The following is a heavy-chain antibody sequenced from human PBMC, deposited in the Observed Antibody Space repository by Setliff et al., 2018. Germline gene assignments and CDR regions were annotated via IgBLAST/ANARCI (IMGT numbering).Heavy chain of an antibody. CDR1: GFTFSDYY. CDR3: ARDGVSYGMDV. V-gene: IGHV3-11*04. Sequence: PGGSLRLSCTTSGFTFSDYYMSWVRQAPGKGLEWTSKISGSGITIYYADSVRGRFTISRDNAKNSLYLQMNSLRAEDTAVYYCARDGVSYGMDVWGQGTTVTVSS. J-gene: IGHJ6*02. CDR2: ISGSGITI.